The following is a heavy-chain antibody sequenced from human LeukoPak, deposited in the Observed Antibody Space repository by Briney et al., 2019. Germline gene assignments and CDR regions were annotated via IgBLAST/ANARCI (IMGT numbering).Heavy chain of an antibody. CDR1: GFTFSNYA. CDR3: AKELKWYSSSSALDY. D-gene: IGHD6-6*01. CDR2: ISGSGGST. Sequence: GGSLRLSCAASGFTFSNYAMSWVRQAPGKGLEWVSAISGSGGSTYYADSVKGRFTISRDNSKNTLYLQMNSLRAEDTAVYYCAKELKWYSSSSALDYWGQGTLVTVSS. J-gene: IGHJ4*02. V-gene: IGHV3-23*01.